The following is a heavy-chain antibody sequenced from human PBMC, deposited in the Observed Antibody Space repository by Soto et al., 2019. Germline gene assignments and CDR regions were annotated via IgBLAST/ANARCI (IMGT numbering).Heavy chain of an antibody. Sequence: EVLLVESGGDLVQPGWSLTLSCAASGFTFSGSAMHWVRQAPGKGREWVGRIRSKANKHATAYSASVRGRFIISRDDSKNTAYLQMNSLRTEDTAVYYCNRRFVTTVSDYWGQGTLDTVSS. J-gene: IGHJ4*02. CDR3: NRRFVTTVSDY. D-gene: IGHD4-17*01. V-gene: IGHV3-73*01. CDR1: GFTFSGSA. CDR2: IRSKANKHAT.